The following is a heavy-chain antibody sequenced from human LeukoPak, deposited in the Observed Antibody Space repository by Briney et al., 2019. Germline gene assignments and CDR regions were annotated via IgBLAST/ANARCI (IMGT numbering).Heavy chain of an antibody. D-gene: IGHD4-17*01. CDR3: ARDRDYGFAY. CDR2: ISSSNI. V-gene: IGHV3-48*01. J-gene: IGHJ4*02. Sequence: QPGGSLRLSCAASGFTFSSFSMNWVRQAPGKGLEWVSYISSSNIFYADSVTGRFTITRDNAKNSLYLQMNSLRGEDTAVYYCARDRDYGFAYWGQGTLVTVSS. CDR1: GFTFSSFS.